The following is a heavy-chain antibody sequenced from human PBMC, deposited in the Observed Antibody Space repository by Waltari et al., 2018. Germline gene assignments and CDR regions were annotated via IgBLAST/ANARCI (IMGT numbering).Heavy chain of an antibody. CDR2: IWYDGSKK. CDR1: GFTFSSYG. J-gene: IGHJ4*02. D-gene: IGHD2-21*02. Sequence: QVQLVESGGGVVQPGRSLRLSCAASGFTFSSYGMHWVRQAPGKGLEWVAVIWYDGSKKYYADSVKGRFTISRDKSKNTLYLQMNSLRAEDTAVYYCARDRGGGDPLYYFDYWGQGTLVTVSS. V-gene: IGHV3-33*01. CDR3: ARDRGGGDPLYYFDY.